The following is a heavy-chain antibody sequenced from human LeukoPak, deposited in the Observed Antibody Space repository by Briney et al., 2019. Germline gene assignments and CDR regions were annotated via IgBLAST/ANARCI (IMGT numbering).Heavy chain of an antibody. CDR2: IIPIFGTA. D-gene: IGHD4-11*01. V-gene: IGHV1-69*13. CDR3: ARSPYSNYVRGRKTYYYGMDV. J-gene: IGHJ6*02. Sequence: GASVKVSCKASGGTFSSYAISWVRQAPGQGLEWMGGIIPIFGTANYAQKFQGRVTITADESTSTAYMELSSLRSEDTAVYYCARSPYSNYVRGRKTYYYGMDVWGQGTTVTVSS. CDR1: GGTFSSYA.